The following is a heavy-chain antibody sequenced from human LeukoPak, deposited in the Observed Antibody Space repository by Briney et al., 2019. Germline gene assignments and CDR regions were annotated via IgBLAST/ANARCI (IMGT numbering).Heavy chain of an antibody. Sequence: PSETLSLTCTVSGGSISSYYWSWIRQPAGKGLEWIGRIYTSGSTNYNPSLKSRVTMSVDTSKNQFSLKLSSVTAADTAVYYCARGDNPSGWYSVYFDYWGQGTLVTVSS. CDR2: IYTSGST. J-gene: IGHJ4*02. D-gene: IGHD6-19*01. CDR3: ARGDNPSGWYSVYFDY. V-gene: IGHV4-4*07. CDR1: GGSISSYY.